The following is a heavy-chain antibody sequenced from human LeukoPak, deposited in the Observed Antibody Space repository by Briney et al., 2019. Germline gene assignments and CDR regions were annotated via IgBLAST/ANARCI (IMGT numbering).Heavy chain of an antibody. J-gene: IGHJ5*02. V-gene: IGHV1-69*04. CDR3: ASTGVGDPSSGYDSGWFDP. CDR2: IMPIFGIA. CDR1: GGTFSRYA. Sequence: SVKVSCKASGGTFSRYAISWVRQAPGQGLEWMGRIMPIFGIANYAQKFQGRVTIAADKSTSTAYMELSSLRSEDTAVYYCASTGVGDPSSGYDSGWFDPWGQGTLVTVSS. D-gene: IGHD5-12*01.